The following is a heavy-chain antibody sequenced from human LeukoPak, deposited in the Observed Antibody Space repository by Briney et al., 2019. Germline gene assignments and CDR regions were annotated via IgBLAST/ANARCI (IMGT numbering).Heavy chain of an antibody. D-gene: IGHD6-19*01. V-gene: IGHV5-51*01. CDR3: ARRGSGWYVDY. CDR1: GYSFPSYW. J-gene: IGHJ4*02. Sequence: GESLKISCKGSGYSFPSYWIGWVRQMPGKGLEWMGIIYPGDSDTRYSPSFQGQVSISVDKSISTAYLQWTSLKASDTAMYYCARRGSGWYVDYWGQGTLVTVSS. CDR2: IYPGDSDT.